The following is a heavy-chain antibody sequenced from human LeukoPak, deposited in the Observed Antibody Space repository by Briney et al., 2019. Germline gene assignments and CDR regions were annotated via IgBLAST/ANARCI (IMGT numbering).Heavy chain of an antibody. CDR3: ARAGDYYAFDI. Sequence: GGSLRLSCAASGFTFSTYWMHWVRQAPGKGLVWVSRINSDGSNTNYADSVKGRFTISRDNAKNTLHLQMNSLRAEDTAVYYCARAGDYYAFDIWGQGTMVTVSS. D-gene: IGHD3-22*01. J-gene: IGHJ3*02. CDR1: GFTFSTYW. V-gene: IGHV3-74*01. CDR2: INSDGSNT.